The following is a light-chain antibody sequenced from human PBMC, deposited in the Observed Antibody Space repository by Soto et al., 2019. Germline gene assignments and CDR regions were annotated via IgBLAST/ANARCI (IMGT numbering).Light chain of an antibody. Sequence: QSALTQPGSVSGSPGQSITISCSGTSRDVGAYKYVSWYQQYPGKAPKLIIFDVSKRPSGVPDRFSGSNSGNTASLTISGLQTEDEADYHCCSYADSDTVLFGGGTKLTVL. CDR1: SRDVGAYKY. V-gene: IGLV2-11*01. J-gene: IGLJ2*01. CDR2: DVS. CDR3: CSYADSDTVL.